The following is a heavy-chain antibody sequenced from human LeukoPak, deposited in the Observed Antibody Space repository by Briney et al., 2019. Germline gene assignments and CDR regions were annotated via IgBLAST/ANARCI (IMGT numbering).Heavy chain of an antibody. CDR2: IYTSGST. V-gene: IGHV4-61*02. CDR1: GGSISSGSYY. J-gene: IGHJ6*03. CDR3: SGVPAAPTYYYYYMDV. Sequence: SETLSLTCTVSGGSISSGSYYWSWIRQPAGKGLEWIGRIYTSGSTNYNPSLKSRVTISVDTSKNQFSLKLSSVIAADTAVYYCSGVPAAPTYYYYYMDVWGKGTTVTVSS. D-gene: IGHD2-2*01.